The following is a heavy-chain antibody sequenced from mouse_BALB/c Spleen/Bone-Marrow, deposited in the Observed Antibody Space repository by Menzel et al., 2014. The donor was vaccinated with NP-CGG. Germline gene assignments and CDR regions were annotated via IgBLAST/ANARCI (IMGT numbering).Heavy chain of an antibody. CDR2: INPYNGGS. V-gene: IGHV1-31*01. CDR3: AREGYGSSYGFAY. D-gene: IGHD1-1*01. J-gene: IGHJ3*01. Sequence: EVHLVESGPELVKVGASMKISCKASGYSFAGYTMNWVKQSRGKNLEWIGLINPYNGGSSYNQKFKGKATLTVDKSSSTAYMELLSLTSEDSAVYYCAREGYGSSYGFAYWGQGTLVTVSA. CDR1: GYSFAGYT.